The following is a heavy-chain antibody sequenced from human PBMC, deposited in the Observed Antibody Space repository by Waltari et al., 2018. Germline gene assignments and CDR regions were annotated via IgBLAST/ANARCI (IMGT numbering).Heavy chain of an antibody. D-gene: IGHD3-3*01. CDR2: IYHSGST. V-gene: IGHV4-38-2*01. J-gene: IGHJ4*02. Sequence: QVQLQESGPGLVKPSETLSLTCAVSGYSISSGYYWGWIRQPPGKGLEWIGSIYHSGSTYYNPSLKSRGTISVDTSKNQFSLKLSSVTAADTAVYYCARHPGGITIFGVASADYWGQGTLVTVSS. CDR3: ARHPGGITIFGVASADY. CDR1: GYSISSGYY.